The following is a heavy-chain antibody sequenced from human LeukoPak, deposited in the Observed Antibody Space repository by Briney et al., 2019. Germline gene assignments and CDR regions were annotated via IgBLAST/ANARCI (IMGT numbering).Heavy chain of an antibody. D-gene: IGHD6-13*01. J-gene: IGHJ4*02. CDR1: GYTFTDYY. V-gene: IGHV1-69-2*01. CDR3: ATLSSPRPYYFDY. Sequence: ASVKISCKASGYTFTDYYMHWVQQAPGKGLEWMGLVDPEDGETIYAEKFQGRVTITADTSTDTAYMELSSLRSEDTAVYYCATLSSPRPYYFDYWGQGTLVTVSS. CDR2: VDPEDGET.